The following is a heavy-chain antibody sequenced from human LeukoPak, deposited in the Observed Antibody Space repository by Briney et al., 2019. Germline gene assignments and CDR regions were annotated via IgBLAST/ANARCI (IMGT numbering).Heavy chain of an antibody. CDR1: GYTFTSYA. J-gene: IGHJ4*02. CDR3: ARVVGFGELPAYYFDY. CDR2: INTNTGNP. D-gene: IGHD3-10*01. V-gene: IGHV7-4-1*02. Sequence: GASVKVSCKASGYTFTSYAMNWVRQAPGQGLEWMGWINTNTGNPTYAQGFTGRFVFSLDTSVSTAYLQISSLKAEDTAVYYCARVVGFGELPAYYFDYWGQGTLVTVSS.